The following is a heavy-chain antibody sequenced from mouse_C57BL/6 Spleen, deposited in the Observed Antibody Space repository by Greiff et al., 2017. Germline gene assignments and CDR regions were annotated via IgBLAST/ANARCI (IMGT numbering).Heavy chain of an antibody. CDR2: IYPGDGDT. V-gene: IGHV1-80*01. D-gene: IGHD2-13*01. CDR3: ARDYRDYAMDY. CDR1: GYAFSSYW. J-gene: IGHJ4*01. Sequence: QVQLQQSGAELVKPGASVKISCKASGYAFSSYWMNWVKQRPGKGLEWIGKIYPGDGDTNYNGKFKGKATLTADKSSSTAYMQLSSLTSEDSAVYFCARDYRDYAMDYWGQGTSVTVSS.